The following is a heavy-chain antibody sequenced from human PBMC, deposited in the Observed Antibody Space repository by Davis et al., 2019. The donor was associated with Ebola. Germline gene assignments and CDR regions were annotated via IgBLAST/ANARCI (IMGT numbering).Heavy chain of an antibody. CDR2: IIPIFGTA. CDR3: ARDDKGGRWSWFDP. CDR1: GGTFSSYA. J-gene: IGHJ5*02. V-gene: IGHV1-69*06. D-gene: IGHD4-23*01. Sequence: SVKVSCKASGGTFSSYAISWVRQAPGQGLEWMGGIIPIFGTANYAQKFQGRVTITADKSTSTAYMELRSLRSDDTAVYYCARDDKGGRWSWFDPWGQGTLVTVSS.